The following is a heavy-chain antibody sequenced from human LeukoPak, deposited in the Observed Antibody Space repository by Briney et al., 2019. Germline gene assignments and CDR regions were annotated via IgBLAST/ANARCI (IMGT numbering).Heavy chain of an antibody. J-gene: IGHJ6*03. V-gene: IGHV4-61*02. D-gene: IGHD3-16*01. CDR3: ARVVYDYVWGSKFYYYLDV. CDR2: ISTIGST. Sequence: SETLSLTCTVSSGSISSSNYYWSWIRQPAGKGLEWIGRISTIGSTNYSPSLKSRVTISVDTSKNQFSLKLSSATAADTAVYYCARVVYDYVWGSKFYYYLDVWGKGTTVTVSS. CDR1: SGSISSSNYY.